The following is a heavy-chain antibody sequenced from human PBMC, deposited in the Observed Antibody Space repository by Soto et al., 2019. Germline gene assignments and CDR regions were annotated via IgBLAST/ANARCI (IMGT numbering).Heavy chain of an antibody. Sequence: GASVKVSCKASVYTFTSYDINWVRQATGQGLEWMGWMNPNSGNTGYAQKFQGRVTMTRNTSISTAYMELSSLRSEDTAVYYCARDEHSYYGSGSYYNLESDYWGQGTLVTVSS. J-gene: IGHJ4*02. D-gene: IGHD3-10*01. CDR2: MNPNSGNT. V-gene: IGHV1-8*01. CDR3: ARDEHSYYGSGSYYNLESDY. CDR1: VYTFTSYD.